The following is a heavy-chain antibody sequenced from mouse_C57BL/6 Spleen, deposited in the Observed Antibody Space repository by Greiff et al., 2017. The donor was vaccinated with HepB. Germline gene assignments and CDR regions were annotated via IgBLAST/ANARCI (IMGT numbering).Heavy chain of an antibody. CDR1: GYSFTDYN. Sequence: VQLKESGPELVKPGASVKISCKASGYSFTDYNMNWVKQSNGKSLEWIGVINPNYGTTSYNQKFKGKATLTVDQSSSTTYMQLNSLTSEDSAVYYCARSYGYDEKAWFAYWGQGTLVTVSA. CDR3: ARSYGYDEKAWFAY. V-gene: IGHV1-39*01. D-gene: IGHD2-2*01. J-gene: IGHJ3*01. CDR2: INPNYGTT.